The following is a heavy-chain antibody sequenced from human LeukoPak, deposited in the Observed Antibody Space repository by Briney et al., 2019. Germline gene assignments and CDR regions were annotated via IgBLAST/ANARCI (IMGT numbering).Heavy chain of an antibody. CDR2: IYYSGST. CDR1: GGSISSYY. J-gene: IGHJ4*02. V-gene: IGHV4-59*01. D-gene: IGHD3-22*01. CDR3: ARALGYDSSGYYGYYFDY. Sequence: SETLTLTCTVSGGSISSYYWSWIRQPPGEGLEWIGFIYYSGSTNYNPSLKSRVTISVDTSKNQFSLKLSSVTAADTAVYYCARALGYDSSGYYGYYFDYWGQGTLVTVSS.